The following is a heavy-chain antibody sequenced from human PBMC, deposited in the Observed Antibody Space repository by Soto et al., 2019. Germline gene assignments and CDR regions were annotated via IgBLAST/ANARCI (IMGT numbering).Heavy chain of an antibody. Sequence: GGSLRLSCAASGFTFSRYAMHWVRQAPGKGLEWVAVISYDGSNKYYADSVKGRFTISRDNSKNTLYLQMNSLRAEDTAVYYCARGLYCSSTSCPSHYYGMDVWGQGTTVTVSS. CDR1: GFTFSRYA. J-gene: IGHJ6*02. CDR3: ARGLYCSSTSCPSHYYGMDV. D-gene: IGHD2-2*01. V-gene: IGHV3-30-3*01. CDR2: ISYDGSNK.